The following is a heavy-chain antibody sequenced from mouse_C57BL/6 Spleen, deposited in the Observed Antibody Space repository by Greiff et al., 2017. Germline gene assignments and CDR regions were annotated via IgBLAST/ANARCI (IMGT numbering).Heavy chain of an antibody. J-gene: IGHJ1*03. Sequence: VQLQQPGAELVRPGSSVKLSCKASGYTFTSYWMHWVKQRPIQGLEWIGNIDPSDSETHYNQKFKDKATLTVDKSSSTAYMQLSSLTSEDSAVYYCARSGYYYGSEYFDVWGTGTTVTVSS. CDR2: IDPSDSET. D-gene: IGHD1-1*01. V-gene: IGHV1-52*01. CDR3: ARSGYYYGSEYFDV. CDR1: GYTFTSYW.